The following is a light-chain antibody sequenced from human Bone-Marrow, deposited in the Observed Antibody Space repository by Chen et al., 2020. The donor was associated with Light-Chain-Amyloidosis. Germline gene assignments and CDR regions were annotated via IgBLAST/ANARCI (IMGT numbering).Light chain of an antibody. V-gene: IGLV6-57*01. Sequence: NFMLTQLHSVSESPGKTVIISCTRSSGSIATKYVQWYQQRPGSSPATVFYEDDQRPSGVPDRLSGSIDRSSNSTSLTISGLKTEDEADYSCQTYQGSSQRVFGGGTKLTVL. J-gene: IGLJ3*02. CDR2: EDD. CDR1: SGSIATKY. CDR3: QTYQGSSQRV.